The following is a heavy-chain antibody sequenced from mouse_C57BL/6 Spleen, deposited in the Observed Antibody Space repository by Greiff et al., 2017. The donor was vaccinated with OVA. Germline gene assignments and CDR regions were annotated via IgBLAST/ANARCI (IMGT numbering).Heavy chain of an antibody. CDR1: GYTFTSYW. Sequence: QVQLQQPGAELVKPGASVKLSCKASGYTFTSYWMQWVKQRPGQGLEWIGEIDPSDSYTNYNQKFKGKATLTVDTSSSTAYMQLSSLTSEDSAVYYCARGGTVVATGDYWGQGTTLTVSS. CDR2: IDPSDSYT. J-gene: IGHJ2*01. D-gene: IGHD1-1*01. CDR3: ARGGTVVATGDY. V-gene: IGHV1-50*01.